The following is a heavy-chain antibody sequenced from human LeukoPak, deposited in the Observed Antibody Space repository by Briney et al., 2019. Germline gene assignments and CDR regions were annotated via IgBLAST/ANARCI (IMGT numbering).Heavy chain of an antibody. CDR2: IIPLFGAP. CDR1: GGTLISST. CDR3: ARTYRDGYNFYYMDV. J-gene: IGHJ6*03. Sequence: SVKVSCKASGGTLISSTISWVRQAPGQGLEWMGGIIPLFGAPKYAQKFQGRVTITADESTNTVNMELGSLRSEDTAIYYCARTYRDGYNFYYMDVWGKGTTVTVSS. D-gene: IGHD5-24*01. V-gene: IGHV1-69*01.